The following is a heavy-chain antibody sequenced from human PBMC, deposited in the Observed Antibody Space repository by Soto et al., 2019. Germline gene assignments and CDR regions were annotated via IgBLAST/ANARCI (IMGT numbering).Heavy chain of an antibody. D-gene: IGHD2-15*01. V-gene: IGHV4-4*08. J-gene: IGHJ6*02. CDR3: ASSAGQPGDIFYFGCMDV. CDR1: GASIRSYY. Sequence: PSETLSLTCSVSGASIRSYYWHWIRQPQGKGLEWIGYVYTSDYTRYSSTLKSRVTISVDTSKSQFYLRLNSVTAAATAVYYCASSAGQPGDIFYFGCMDVWGQGTMVTVSS. CDR2: VYTSDYT.